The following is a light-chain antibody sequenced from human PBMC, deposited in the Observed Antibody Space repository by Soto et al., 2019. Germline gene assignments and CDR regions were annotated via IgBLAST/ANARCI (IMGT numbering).Light chain of an antibody. Sequence: QSALTQPASVSGSPGQSITISCTGTSSDVGSYNLVSWYQQHPGKAPKLMIYEVSKRPSGVSNRFSGSKSGNTASLTISGLQAEDEGDYYCCSYAGSSTLVFGTGTKLTVL. CDR2: EVS. V-gene: IGLV2-23*02. CDR1: SSDVGSYNL. CDR3: CSYAGSSTLV. J-gene: IGLJ1*01.